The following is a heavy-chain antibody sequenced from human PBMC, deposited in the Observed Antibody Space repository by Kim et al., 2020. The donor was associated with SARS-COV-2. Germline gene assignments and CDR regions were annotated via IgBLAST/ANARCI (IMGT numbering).Heavy chain of an antibody. Sequence: SVKVSCKASVGTFSSYAISWVRQAPGQGLEWMGRIIPILGIANYAQKFQGRVTITADKSTSTAYMELSSLRSEDTAVYYCARDHRGRQLRLNWFDPWGQGTLVTVSS. CDR3: ARDHRGRQLRLNWFDP. V-gene: IGHV1-69*04. CDR1: VGTFSSYA. D-gene: IGHD3-16*01. J-gene: IGHJ5*02. CDR2: IIPILGIA.